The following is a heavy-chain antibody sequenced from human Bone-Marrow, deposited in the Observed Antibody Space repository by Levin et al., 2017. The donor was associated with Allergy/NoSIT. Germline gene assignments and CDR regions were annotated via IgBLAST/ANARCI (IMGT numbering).Heavy chain of an antibody. CDR1: GFTFSSYG. Sequence: PGGSLRLSCAASGFTFSSYGMHWVRQAPGKGLEWVAVIWYDGSNKYYADSVKGRFTISRDNSKNTLYLQMNSLRAEDTAVYYCARDFGYCSGGSCYAEDDAFDIWGQGTMVTVSS. CDR3: ARDFGYCSGGSCYAEDDAFDI. D-gene: IGHD2-15*01. J-gene: IGHJ3*02. V-gene: IGHV3-33*01. CDR2: IWYDGSNK.